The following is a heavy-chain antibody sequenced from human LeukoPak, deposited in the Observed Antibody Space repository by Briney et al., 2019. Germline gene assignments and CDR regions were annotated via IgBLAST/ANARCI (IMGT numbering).Heavy chain of an antibody. CDR3: ARGPSSGYPLDY. J-gene: IGHJ4*02. CDR2: IHNSGTS. D-gene: IGHD3-22*01. V-gene: IGHV4-59*08. Sequence: SETLSLTCTVSDDSISDYYRGWIRQPPGKGLEWIGYIHNSGTSTYNLSLKSRVTISVDTSKNQSSLKLSSVTAADTAVYYCARGPSSGYPLDYWGQGTLVTVSS. CDR1: DDSISDYY.